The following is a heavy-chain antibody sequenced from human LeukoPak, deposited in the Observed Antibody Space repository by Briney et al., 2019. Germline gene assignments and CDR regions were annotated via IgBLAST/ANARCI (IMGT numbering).Heavy chain of an antibody. CDR1: DDSISSHY. J-gene: IGHJ4*02. CDR2: IYASGST. Sequence: PSETLSLTCTVSDDSISSHYWSWIRQPAGKGLEWIGRIYASGSTNYNPSLKSRVTMSVDTSTNQLSLKLRSVTAADTAVYYCARQASFYGSGSYFPLGHFDYWGQETLVTVSS. V-gene: IGHV4-4*07. CDR3: ARQASFYGSGSYFPLGHFDY. D-gene: IGHD3-10*01.